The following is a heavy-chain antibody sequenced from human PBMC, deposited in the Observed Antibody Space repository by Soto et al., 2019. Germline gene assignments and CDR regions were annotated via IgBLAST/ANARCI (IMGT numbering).Heavy chain of an antibody. J-gene: IGHJ4*02. Sequence: QVQLVQSGSEVKKPGSSVRVSCKASGGSVSNSAISWLRQAPGQGLEWMGGIIPIFGPAIYARKFQGRFTISADESTGTAYMELNNVRSDDTAVYYYGRGSSLTKGEYWGQGTLVTVSS. CDR3: GRGSSLTKGEY. D-gene: IGHD6-6*01. V-gene: IGHV1-69*01. CDR2: IIPIFGPA. CDR1: GGSVSNSA.